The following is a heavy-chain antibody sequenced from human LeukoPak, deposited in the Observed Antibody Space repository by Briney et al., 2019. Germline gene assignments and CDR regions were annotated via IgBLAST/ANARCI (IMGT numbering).Heavy chain of an antibody. Sequence: SETLSLTCTVSGGSLSSGSYYWSWIRQPAGKGLEWIGRIYTSGSTNYNPSLKSRVTISVDTSKTQFSLKLSSVTAADTAVYYCARDGGEYSGSYRGDYWGQGTLVTVSS. CDR1: GGSLSSGSYY. CDR3: ARDGGEYSGSYRGDY. V-gene: IGHV4-61*02. D-gene: IGHD1-26*01. CDR2: IYTSGST. J-gene: IGHJ4*02.